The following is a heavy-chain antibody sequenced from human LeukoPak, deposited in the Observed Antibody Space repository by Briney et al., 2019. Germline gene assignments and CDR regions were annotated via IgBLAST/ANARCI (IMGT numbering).Heavy chain of an antibody. CDR3: ARGVYCSVGICYEDY. CDR1: GGSFSGYY. Sequence: PSETLSLTCAVYGGSFSGYYWSWIRQPPGKGLEWIGEINHSGSTNYNPSLKSRVTISVDTSKNQFSLKLSSVTAADTAVYYCARGVYCSVGICYEDYWGQGTLVTVSS. V-gene: IGHV4-34*01. J-gene: IGHJ4*02. D-gene: IGHD2-15*01. CDR2: INHSGST.